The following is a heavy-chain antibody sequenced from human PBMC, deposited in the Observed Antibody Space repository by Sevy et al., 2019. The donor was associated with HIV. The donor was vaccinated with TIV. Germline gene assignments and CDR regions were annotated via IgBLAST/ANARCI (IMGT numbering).Heavy chain of an antibody. D-gene: IGHD3-3*01. CDR3: ARGTYYDFWGGYWSIHYYYYGLDV. J-gene: IGHJ6*02. CDR2: ISSSSSYI. CDR1: GFTFSSYS. Sequence: GGSLRLSCAASGFTFSSYSMNWVRQAPGKGLEWVSSISSSSSYIYYADSVKGRFTISRDNAKNSLYLEMNSLRAEDTAVYDCARGTYYDFWGGYWSIHYYYYGLDVWGQGTTVTVSS. V-gene: IGHV3-21*01.